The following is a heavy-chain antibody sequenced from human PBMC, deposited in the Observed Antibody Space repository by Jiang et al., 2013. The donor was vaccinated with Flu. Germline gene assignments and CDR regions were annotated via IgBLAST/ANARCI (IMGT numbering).Heavy chain of an antibody. Sequence: VQLVESGPGLVKPSEPLSLTCSVSGDSIGTYYWSWIRQPPGKGLEWIGFVSVSGSTNYNPSLKSRVTMSIDAAKNQFSLRLSSVTAADTAVYYCAREREDISGYPAAFDVWGQGTMVTVSA. V-gene: IGHV4-59*01. J-gene: IGHJ3*01. D-gene: IGHD5-12*01. CDR3: AREREDISGYPAAFDV. CDR2: VSVSGST. CDR1: GDSIGTYY.